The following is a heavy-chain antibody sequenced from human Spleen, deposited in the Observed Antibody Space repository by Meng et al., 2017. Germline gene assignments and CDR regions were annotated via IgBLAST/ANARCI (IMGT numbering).Heavy chain of an antibody. V-gene: IGHV1-3*01. D-gene: IGHD1-1*01. J-gene: IGHJ2*01. CDR2: ISAANGNT. CDR3: AANLDVNWYFDL. CDR1: GDSFITYA. Sequence: QCQLVQSGAEGKKPGASMKVSCKASGDSFITYAMHWVRQAPGQRLEWMGWISAANGNTKYSQKFQGRVTIARDTSANTAYMELSSLRSEDTAVYYCAANLDVNWYFDLWGRGTLVTVSS.